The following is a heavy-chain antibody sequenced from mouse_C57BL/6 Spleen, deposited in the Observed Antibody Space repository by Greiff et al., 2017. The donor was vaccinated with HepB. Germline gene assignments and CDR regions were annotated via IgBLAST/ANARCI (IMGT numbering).Heavy chain of an antibody. CDR3: ARGIRPHWYFDV. J-gene: IGHJ1*03. CDR1: GFTFSDYY. D-gene: IGHD1-2*01. Sequence: EVMLVESEGGLVQPGSSMKLSCTAPGFTFSDYYMAWVRQVPEKGLEWVANINYDGSSTYYLDSLKSRFIISRDNAKNILYLQMSSLKSEDTATYYCARGIRPHWYFDVWGTGTTVTVSS. V-gene: IGHV5-16*01. CDR2: INYDGSST.